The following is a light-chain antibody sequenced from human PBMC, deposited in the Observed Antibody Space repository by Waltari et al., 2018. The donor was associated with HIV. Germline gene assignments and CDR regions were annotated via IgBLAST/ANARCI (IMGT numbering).Light chain of an antibody. CDR1: QNVFYSSNNENY. J-gene: IGKJ4*01. CDR2: WAS. V-gene: IGKV4-1*01. Sequence: DIVMTQSPDSLSVSLGERATMKGKSSQNVFYSSNNENYLSWYQHKPGQPPKLIIYWASSRQSEVPDRFSGSGSGTDFTLPISSLQAEDVAVYFCQQTYTIPPTFGGGTKVEIK. CDR3: QQTYTIPPT.